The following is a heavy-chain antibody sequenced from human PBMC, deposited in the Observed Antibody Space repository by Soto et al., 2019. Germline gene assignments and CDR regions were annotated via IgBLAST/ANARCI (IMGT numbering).Heavy chain of an antibody. CDR2: IVVGSGNT. Sequence: SVKVSCKASGFTFTSSAVQWVRQARGQRLEWIGWIVVGSGNTNYAQKFQERVTITRDMSTSTAYMELSSLRSEDTAVYYCAAASVPGHYGMDVWGQGTTVTVSS. CDR1: GFTFTSSA. V-gene: IGHV1-58*01. J-gene: IGHJ6*02. CDR3: AAASVPGHYGMDV. D-gene: IGHD1-1*01.